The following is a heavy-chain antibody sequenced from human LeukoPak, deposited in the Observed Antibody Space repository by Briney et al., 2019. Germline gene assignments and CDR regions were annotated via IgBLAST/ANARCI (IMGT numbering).Heavy chain of an antibody. CDR1: GYTFTSYY. J-gene: IGHJ4*02. D-gene: IGHD1/OR15-1a*01. V-gene: IGHV1-2*02. Sequence: ASVKVSCKASGYTFTSYYMHWVRQAPGQGLEWMGWVNPNSGATNNAQKFQGRVTLSRDTSISTAYMELRKLRSDDTAVYYCARSGITTIPNFDYWGQGTLVTVSS. CDR3: ARSGITTIPNFDY. CDR2: VNPNSGAT.